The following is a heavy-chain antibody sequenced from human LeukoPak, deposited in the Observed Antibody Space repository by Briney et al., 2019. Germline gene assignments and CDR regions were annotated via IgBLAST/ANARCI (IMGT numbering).Heavy chain of an antibody. CDR1: GFTFSSYA. CDR3: AKVLSSSWTLGG. CDR2: ISGSGGST. Sequence: PGGSLRLSCAASGFTFSSYAMSWVRQAPGKGLEWVSSISGSGGSTYYADSVKGRFTISRDNSKNTLYLQMNSLRAEDTAVYYCAKVLSSSWTLGGWGQGTLVTVSS. D-gene: IGHD3-16*01. V-gene: IGHV3-23*01. J-gene: IGHJ4*02.